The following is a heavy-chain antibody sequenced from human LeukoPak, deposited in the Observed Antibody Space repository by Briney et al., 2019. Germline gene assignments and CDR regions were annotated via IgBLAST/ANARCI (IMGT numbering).Heavy chain of an antibody. CDR3: ARGGFSSGWKNFDY. CDR2: IGTAGDT. Sequence: GGSLRLSCAASGFTFSSYDMHWVRQATGKGLEWVSAIGTAGDTYYPGSVKGRFTISRENAKNSLYLQMNSLRAGDTAVYYCARGGFSSGWKNFDYWGQGTLVTVSS. CDR1: GFTFSSYD. D-gene: IGHD6-19*01. V-gene: IGHV3-13*01. J-gene: IGHJ4*02.